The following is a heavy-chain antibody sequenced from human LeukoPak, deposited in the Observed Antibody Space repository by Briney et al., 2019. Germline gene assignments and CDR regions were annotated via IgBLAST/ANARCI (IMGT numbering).Heavy chain of an antibody. J-gene: IGHJ4*02. D-gene: IGHD6-19*01. V-gene: IGHV5-51*01. CDR3: AIPPIAVAGRGGFDY. CDR2: IYPGDSDT. Sequence: YWSWIRQPPGKGLEWMGIIYPGDSDTRYSPSFQGQVTISADKSISTAYLQWSSLKASDTAMYYCAIPPIAVAGRGGFDYWGQGTLVTVSS. CDR1: YW.